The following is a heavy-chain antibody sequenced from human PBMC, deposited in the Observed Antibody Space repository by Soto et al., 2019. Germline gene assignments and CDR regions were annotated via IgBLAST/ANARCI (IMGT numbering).Heavy chain of an antibody. V-gene: IGHV1-3*01. CDR3: ARDLAGGIPDY. CDR1: GYTFTSYA. Sequence: ASVKVSCKASGYTFTSYAMHWVRQAPGQRLEWMGWINAGNGNTKYSQKFQGRVTITRDTSASTAYMELSSLTSEDTAVYYCARDLAGGIPDYWGQGTRVTVSS. CDR2: INAGNGNT. D-gene: IGHD6-13*01. J-gene: IGHJ4*02.